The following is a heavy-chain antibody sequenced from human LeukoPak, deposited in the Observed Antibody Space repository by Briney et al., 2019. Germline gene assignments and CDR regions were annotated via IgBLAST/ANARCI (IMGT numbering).Heavy chain of an antibody. CDR3: ARDGVGASHDY. CDR1: GFTFSTYW. D-gene: IGHD1-26*01. V-gene: IGHV3-74*01. Sequence: GGSLRLSCAASGFTFSTYWMHWVRQTPGKGLVWVSRISRDGTTTTYADSVKGRFTISRDDAKNTLYLEMNSLRAEDTAVNFCARDGVGASHDYWGQGTLVTVSS. CDR2: ISRDGTTT. J-gene: IGHJ4*02.